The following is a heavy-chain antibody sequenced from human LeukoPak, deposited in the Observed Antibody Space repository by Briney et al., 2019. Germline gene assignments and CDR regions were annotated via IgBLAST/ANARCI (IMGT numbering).Heavy chain of an antibody. CDR2: ISYDGSNK. CDR3: AKDLFYGGNPGYYYYYGMDV. J-gene: IGHJ6*02. D-gene: IGHD4-23*01. CDR1: GFTFSSYG. V-gene: IGHV3-30*18. Sequence: PGGSLRLSCAASGFTFSSYGMHWVRQAPGKGLEWVAVISYDGSNKYYADSVKGRFTISRDNSKNTLYLQMNSLRAEDTAVYYCAKDLFYGGNPGYYYYYGMDVWGQGTTVTVSS.